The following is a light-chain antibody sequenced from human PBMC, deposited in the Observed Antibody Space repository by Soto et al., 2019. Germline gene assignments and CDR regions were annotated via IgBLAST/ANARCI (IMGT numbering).Light chain of an antibody. J-gene: IGKJ2*02. CDR1: QSVSNSF. CDR3: QQYGGSPRT. Sequence: EIMMTQSPGTLSVSPGEGATLSCRASQSVSNSFLAWYQQKPGQSPRLLIYSASSRATGVPDRFSGRGSGTEFTLTISRLEPEDFALYYCQQYGGSPRTFGQGTKLEIK. V-gene: IGKV3-20*01. CDR2: SAS.